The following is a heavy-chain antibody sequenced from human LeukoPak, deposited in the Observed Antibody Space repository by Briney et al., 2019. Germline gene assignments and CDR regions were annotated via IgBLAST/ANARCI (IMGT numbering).Heavy chain of an antibody. J-gene: IGHJ4*02. CDR1: GFTFSSYS. Sequence: GGSLRLSCAASGFTFSSYSMNWVRQAPGKGLEWVSSISSSSSYIYCADSVKCRFTISRDNAKNSLYLQMNSLRAEDTAVYYCAGGPGSSWYAYWGQGTLVTVSS. D-gene: IGHD6-13*01. V-gene: IGHV3-21*01. CDR2: ISSSSSYI. CDR3: AGGPGSSWYAY.